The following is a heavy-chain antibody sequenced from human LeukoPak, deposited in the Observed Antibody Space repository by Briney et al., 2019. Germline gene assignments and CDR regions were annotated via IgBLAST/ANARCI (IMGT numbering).Heavy chain of an antibody. CDR2: INPNSGGT. V-gene: IGHV1-2*04. Sequence: GASVKVSCKASGYTFTGYYMHWVRQAPGQGLEWMGWINPNSGGTNYAQKFQGWVTMTRDTSISTAYMELSRLRSDDTAVYYCARSPPGIAAAGTVVNGMDVWGQGTTVTVSS. CDR1: GYTFTGYY. D-gene: IGHD6-13*01. CDR3: ARSPPGIAAAGTVVNGMDV. J-gene: IGHJ6*02.